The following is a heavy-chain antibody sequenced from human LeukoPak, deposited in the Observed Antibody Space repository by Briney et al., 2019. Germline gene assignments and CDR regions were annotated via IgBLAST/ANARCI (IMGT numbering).Heavy chain of an antibody. CDR1: GGTFSSYA. J-gene: IGHJ6*03. Sequence: GASVKVSCKASGGTFSSYAISWVRQAPGQGLEWMGGIIPIFGTANYAQKLQGRVTMTTDTSTSTAYMELRSLRSDDTAVYYCAREAELKGYYYYYMDVWGKGTTVTVSS. CDR3: AREAELKGYYYYYMDV. D-gene: IGHD1-7*01. V-gene: IGHV1-69*05. CDR2: IIPIFGTA.